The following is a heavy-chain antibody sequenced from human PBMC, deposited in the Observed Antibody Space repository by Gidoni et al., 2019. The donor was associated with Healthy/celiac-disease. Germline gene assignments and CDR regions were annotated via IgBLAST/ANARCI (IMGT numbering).Heavy chain of an antibody. CDR2: IYYSGST. CDR1: GGSISSSSYY. Sequence: QLQLQASAPGLVKPSETLSLTCTFSGGSISSSSYYWGWISPPPGKGLEWIGSIYYSGSTYYNPSLKSRVTISVDTSKNQFSLKLSSVTAADTAVYYCARRNRYGGGRVYWGQGTLVTVSS. V-gene: IGHV4-39*01. D-gene: IGHD4-17*01. CDR3: ARRNRYGGGRVY. J-gene: IGHJ4*02.